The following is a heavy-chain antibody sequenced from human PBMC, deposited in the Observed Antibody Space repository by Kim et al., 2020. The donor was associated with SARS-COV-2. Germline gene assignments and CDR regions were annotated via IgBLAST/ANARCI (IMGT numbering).Heavy chain of an antibody. CDR3: AKDPDSSGYYYVGNWFDP. J-gene: IGHJ5*02. CDR1: GFTFSSYA. D-gene: IGHD3-22*01. V-gene: IGHV3-23*01. CDR2: ISGSGGST. Sequence: GGSLRLSCAASGFTFSSYAMSWVRQAPGKGLEWVSAISGSGGSTYYADSVKGRFTISRDNSKNTLYLQMNSLRAEDTAVYYCAKDPDSSGYYYVGNWFDPWGQGTLVTVSS.